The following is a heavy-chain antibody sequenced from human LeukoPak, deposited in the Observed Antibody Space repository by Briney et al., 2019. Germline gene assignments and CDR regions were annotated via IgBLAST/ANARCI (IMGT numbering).Heavy chain of an antibody. CDR2: ISAYNGNT. V-gene: IGHV1-18*01. CDR1: GNTFTNNG. D-gene: IGHD3-22*01. CDR3: ARGSDYYDSSGYYYG. Sequence: ASVKVSCKASGNTFTNNGISWVRQAPGQGLEWMGWISAYNGNTNYAQKLQGRITMTTDTSTSTAYMELRSLRSDDTAVYYCARGSDYYDSSGYYYGWGQGTLVTVSS. J-gene: IGHJ4*02.